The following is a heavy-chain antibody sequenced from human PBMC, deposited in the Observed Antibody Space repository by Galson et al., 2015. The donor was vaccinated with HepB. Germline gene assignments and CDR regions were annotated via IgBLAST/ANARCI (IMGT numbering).Heavy chain of an antibody. D-gene: IGHD4-17*01. CDR2: IKSKTDGGTT. CDR3: TTPRREIGGDYGGFYYYYYMDV. J-gene: IGHJ6*03. CDR1: GFTFSNAW. V-gene: IGHV3-15*01. Sequence: SLRLSCAASGFTFSNAWMSWVRQAPGKGLEWVGRIKSKTDGGTTDYAAPVKGRFTISRDDSKNTLYLQMNSLKTEDTAVYYCTTPRREIGGDYGGFYYYYYMDVWGKGTTVTVSS.